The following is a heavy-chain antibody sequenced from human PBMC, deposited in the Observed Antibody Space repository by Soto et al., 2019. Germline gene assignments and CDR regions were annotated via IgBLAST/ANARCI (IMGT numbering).Heavy chain of an antibody. CDR3: ARGAPYYYDSSGYYHFDY. D-gene: IGHD3-22*01. V-gene: IGHV1-18*01. Sequence: ASVKVSCKASGYTFTSYGISWVRQAPGQGLEWMGWISAYNGNTNYAQKLQGRVTMTTDTSTSTAYMELRSLRSDDTAVYYCARGAPYYYDSSGYYHFDYWGQGTLVTVSS. CDR1: GYTFTSYG. CDR2: ISAYNGNT. J-gene: IGHJ4*02.